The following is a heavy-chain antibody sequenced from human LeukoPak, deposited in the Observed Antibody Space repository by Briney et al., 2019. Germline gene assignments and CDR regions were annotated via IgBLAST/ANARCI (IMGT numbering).Heavy chain of an antibody. CDR2: IYTSGST. Sequence: SETLSLTCTVSGGSISSYYWSWIRQPAGKGLEWIGRIYTSGSTNYNPSLKSRVTMSVDTSKNRFSLKLSSVTAADTAVYYCARAPSETYYYGSGSPYYYYYYGMDVWGQGTTVTVSS. J-gene: IGHJ6*02. CDR1: GGSISSYY. CDR3: ARAPSETYYYGSGSPYYYYYYGMDV. D-gene: IGHD3-10*01. V-gene: IGHV4-4*07.